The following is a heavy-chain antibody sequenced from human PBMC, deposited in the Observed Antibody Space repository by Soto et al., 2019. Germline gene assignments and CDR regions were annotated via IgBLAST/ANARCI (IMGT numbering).Heavy chain of an antibody. D-gene: IGHD6-13*01. J-gene: IGHJ6*02. V-gene: IGHV3-33*01. CDR3: ERDRADSWYYYGMDV. CDR1: GFTFSSYG. CDR2: IWYDGSNK. Sequence: PGGSLRLSCAASGFTFSSYGMHWVRQAPGKGLEWVAVIWYDGSNKYYADSVKGRFTISRDNSKNTLYLQMNSLRAEDTAVYYCERDRADSWYYYGMDVWGQGTTVTVSS.